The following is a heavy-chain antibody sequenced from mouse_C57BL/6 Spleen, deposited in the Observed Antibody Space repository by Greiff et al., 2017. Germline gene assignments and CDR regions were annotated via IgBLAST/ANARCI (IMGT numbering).Heavy chain of an antibody. V-gene: IGHV1-80*01. Sequence: LQESGAELVKPGASVKISCKASGYAFSSYWMNWVKQRPGKGLEWIGQIYPGDGDTNYNGKFKGKATLTADKSSSTAYMQLSSLTSEDSAVYFCARSGYYGSSPSYWYFDVWGTGTTVTVSS. CDR3: ARSGYYGSSPSYWYFDV. CDR2: IYPGDGDT. J-gene: IGHJ1*03. CDR1: GYAFSSYW. D-gene: IGHD1-1*01.